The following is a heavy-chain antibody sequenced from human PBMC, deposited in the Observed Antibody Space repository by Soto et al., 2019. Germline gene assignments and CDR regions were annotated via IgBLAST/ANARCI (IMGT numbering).Heavy chain of an antibody. D-gene: IGHD2-15*01. J-gene: IGHJ1*01. CDR3: ARDYRGRAATVEYFQH. CDR1: GFTFSSYA. CDR2: ISYDGSNK. Sequence: QAGGSLRLSCAASGFTFSSYAMHWVRQAPGKGLEWVAVISYDGSNKYYADSVKGRFTISRDNSKNTLYLQMNSLRAEDTAVYYCARDYRGRAATVEYFQHWGQGTLVTVSS. V-gene: IGHV3-30-3*01.